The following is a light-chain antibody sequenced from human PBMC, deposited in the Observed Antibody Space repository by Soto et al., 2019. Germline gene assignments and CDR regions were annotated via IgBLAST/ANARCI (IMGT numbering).Light chain of an antibody. Sequence: QSVLTQPPSVSGAPGQRVTISCTESSSNIGAGYDVHWYQQLPGTAPKLLIYGNSNRPSGVPDRFYGSKSGTSASLAITGLQAEDEADYYCQSYDSSLSGCVFGGGTKLTVL. V-gene: IGLV1-40*01. CDR1: SSNIGAGYD. CDR3: QSYDSSLSGCV. J-gene: IGLJ3*02. CDR2: GNS.